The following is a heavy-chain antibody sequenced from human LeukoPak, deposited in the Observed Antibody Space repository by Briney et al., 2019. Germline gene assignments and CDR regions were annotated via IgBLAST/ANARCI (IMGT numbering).Heavy chain of an antibody. CDR2: IYYSGST. V-gene: IGHV4-59*12. Sequence: SETLSLTCTVSGGSISSYYWSWIRQPPGKGLEWIGYIYYSGSTYYNPSLKSRVTISVDRSKNQFSLKLSSVTAADTAVYYCARGPPFTVTTSYYFDFWGQGTLVTVSS. J-gene: IGHJ4*02. CDR3: ARGPPFTVTTSYYFDF. D-gene: IGHD4-17*01. CDR1: GGSISSYY.